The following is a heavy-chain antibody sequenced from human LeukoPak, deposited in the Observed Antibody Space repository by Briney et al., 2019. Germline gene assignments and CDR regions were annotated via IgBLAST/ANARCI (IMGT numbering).Heavy chain of an antibody. CDR3: ATLPQYSSSWYDY. D-gene: IGHD6-13*01. Sequence: RASVKVSCKASGYTFTGYYMHWVRQAPGQGLEWMGWINPNSGGTNYAQKFQGRVTMTRDTSISTAYMELSRLRSDDTAVYYCATLPQYSSSWYDYWGQGTLVTVSS. J-gene: IGHJ4*02. V-gene: IGHV1-2*02. CDR1: GYTFTGYY. CDR2: INPNSGGT.